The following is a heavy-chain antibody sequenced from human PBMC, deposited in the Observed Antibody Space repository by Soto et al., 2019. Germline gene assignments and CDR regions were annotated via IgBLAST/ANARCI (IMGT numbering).Heavy chain of an antibody. J-gene: IGHJ5*02. CDR1: DGSISSDTYY. D-gene: IGHD4-17*01. Sequence: SETLSLTCIVSDGSISSDTYYWGWIRQSPGKGLEYIGNIYYTGSTYYNPSLKSRVTISIDMSKNRFSLQLTSVSAAYTATYYCARHVGYGVNSGWFDPWGPGTLVTVSS. CDR3: ARHVGYGVNSGWFDP. CDR2: IYYTGST. V-gene: IGHV4-39*01.